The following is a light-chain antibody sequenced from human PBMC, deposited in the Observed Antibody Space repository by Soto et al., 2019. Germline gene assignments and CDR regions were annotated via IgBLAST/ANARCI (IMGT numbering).Light chain of an antibody. CDR1: QSVSIY. J-gene: IGKJ4*01. CDR2: DTS. CDR3: QQRNNWPL. V-gene: IGKV3-11*01. Sequence: EIVLTQSPATLSLSPGERATLSCRASQSVSIYFAWYQQKPGQAPRLLIYDTSNRATAIPARFSGSGSGTDFTLAISSLEPEDLAINYWQQRNNWPLFGAWTKGEIK.